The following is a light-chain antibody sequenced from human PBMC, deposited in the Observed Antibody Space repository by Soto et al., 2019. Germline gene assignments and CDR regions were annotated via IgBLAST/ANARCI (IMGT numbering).Light chain of an antibody. CDR3: QQYGSSPLYT. CDR1: QSINSSY. J-gene: IGKJ2*01. CDR2: GAS. Sequence: EIVLMQSPGTLSLSPGERATLSCRASQSINSSYLAWYQQKPGQAPRLLIYGASSRATGIPDRFSGSGSGTDFTLTISRLEPEDFAVYYCQQYGSSPLYTFGQGTKLEIK. V-gene: IGKV3-20*01.